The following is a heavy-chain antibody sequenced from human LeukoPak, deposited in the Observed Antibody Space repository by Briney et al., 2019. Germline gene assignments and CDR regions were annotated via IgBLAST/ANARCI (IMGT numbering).Heavy chain of an antibody. CDR2: INHSGST. CDR1: GGSFSGYY. Sequence: SETLPLTCAVYGGSFSGYYWSWIRQPPGKGLEWIGEINHSGSTNYNPSLKSRVTISVDTSKNQFSLKLSSVTAADTAVYYCARGGYDFWSGLLYYFDYWGQGTLVTVSS. CDR3: ARGGYDFWSGLLYYFDY. J-gene: IGHJ4*02. D-gene: IGHD3-3*01. V-gene: IGHV4-34*01.